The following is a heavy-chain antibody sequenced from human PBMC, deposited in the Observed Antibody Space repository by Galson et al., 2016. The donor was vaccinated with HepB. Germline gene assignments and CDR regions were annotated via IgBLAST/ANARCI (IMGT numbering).Heavy chain of an antibody. CDR2: SYGDGRT. CDR1: GFTFTNYA. V-gene: IGHV3-66*01. D-gene: IGHD6-19*01. Sequence: SLRLSCAASGFTFTNYAMTWVRQAPGKGLQWVSVSYGDGRTYYAASVKGRFTISRDTSKNTVFLQMNSVRGEDTAVYYCARDRRGSGWYIDYWGQGTLVTVSS. CDR3: ARDRRGSGWYIDY. J-gene: IGHJ4*02.